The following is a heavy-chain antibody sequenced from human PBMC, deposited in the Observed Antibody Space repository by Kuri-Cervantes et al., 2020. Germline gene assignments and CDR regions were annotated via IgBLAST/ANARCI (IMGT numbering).Heavy chain of an antibody. CDR2: ISYDGSNK. J-gene: IGHJ4*02. CDR1: GFTFSSYG. CDR3: ARLWWLLGYFDY. Sequence: GESLKISCAASGFTFSSYGMHWVRQAPGKGLEWVAVISYDGSNKYYVDSVKGRFTISRDNAKNSLYLQMNSLRAEDTAVYYCARLWWLLGYFDYWGQGTLVTVSS. V-gene: IGHV3-30*03. D-gene: IGHD5-12*01.